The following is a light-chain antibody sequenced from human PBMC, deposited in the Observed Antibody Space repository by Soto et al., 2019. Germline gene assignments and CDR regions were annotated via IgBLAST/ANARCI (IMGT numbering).Light chain of an antibody. Sequence: YELAQPPSVSVSPGQTATITCSGDKLEKKFVCWYQQRPGQSPVLVIYQDDKRPPGIPERFSGSNSGNTATLTIGGTQAVDEAAYYCQAWDTTTYVFGPGTKVTVL. V-gene: IGLV3-1*01. J-gene: IGLJ1*01. CDR3: QAWDTTTYV. CDR2: QDD. CDR1: KLEKKF.